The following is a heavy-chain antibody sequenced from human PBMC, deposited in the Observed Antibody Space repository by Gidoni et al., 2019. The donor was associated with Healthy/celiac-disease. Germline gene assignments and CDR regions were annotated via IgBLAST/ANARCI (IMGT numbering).Heavy chain of an antibody. V-gene: IGHV4-39*01. D-gene: IGHD3-10*01. Sequence: QLQLQESGPGLVQPSETLSLTCTVSGGSISSSSYYWGWIRQPPGKGLEWIGSIYYSGSTYYNPSLKSRVTISVDASKNQFSLKLSSVTAADTAVYYCARLRGNWVDPWGQGTLVTVSS. CDR1: GGSISSSSYY. J-gene: IGHJ5*02. CDR2: IYYSGST. CDR3: ARLRGNWVDP.